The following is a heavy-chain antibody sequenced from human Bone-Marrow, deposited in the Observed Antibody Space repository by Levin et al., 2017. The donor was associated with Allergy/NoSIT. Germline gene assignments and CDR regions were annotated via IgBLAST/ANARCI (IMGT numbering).Heavy chain of an antibody. CDR3: AREESDCSGGRCDANGFEM. V-gene: IGHV3-74*01. J-gene: IGHJ3*02. CDR1: GFTFSSYW. D-gene: IGHD2-15*01. Sequence: GESLKISCEASGFTFSSYWMHWVRQIPGKGLVWVSRIVADGSRRNYADSVKGRFTTSRDNAKKTVFLQMNSRRADDTGVYYCAREESDCSGGRCDANGFEMWGQGTMVTVSS. CDR2: IVADGSRR.